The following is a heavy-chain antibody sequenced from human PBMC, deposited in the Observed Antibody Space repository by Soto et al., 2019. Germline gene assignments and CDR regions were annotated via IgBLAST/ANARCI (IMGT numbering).Heavy chain of an antibody. J-gene: IGHJ6*02. CDR2: ISAYNGNT. D-gene: IGHD3-10*01. V-gene: IGHV1-18*01. CDR3: AHMVRGPTIRGMDV. Sequence: GASVKVSCKASGYTFTSYAMHWVRQAPGQRLEWMGWISAYNGNTNYAQKLQGRVTMTTDTSTSTAYMELRSLRSDDTAVYYCAHMVRGPTIRGMDVWGQGTTVTVSS. CDR1: GYTFTSYA.